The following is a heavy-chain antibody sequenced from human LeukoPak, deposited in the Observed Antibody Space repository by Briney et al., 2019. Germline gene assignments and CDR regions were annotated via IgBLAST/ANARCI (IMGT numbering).Heavy chain of an antibody. CDR2: IYYSGST. CDR3: ARMAPMYNWFDP. CDR1: GGSISSYY. Sequence: PSETLSLTCTVSGGSISSYYWSWIRQPPGKGLEWIGYIYYSGSTNYNPSLKSRVTISVDTSKNQFSLKLGSVTAADTAVYYCARMAPMYNWFDPWGQGTLVTVSS. V-gene: IGHV4-59*01. D-gene: IGHD5-24*01. J-gene: IGHJ5*02.